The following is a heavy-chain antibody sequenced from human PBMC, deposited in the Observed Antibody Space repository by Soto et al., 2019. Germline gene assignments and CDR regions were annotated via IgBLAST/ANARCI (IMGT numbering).Heavy chain of an antibody. V-gene: IGHV3-30*18. Sequence: PGGSLRLSCAASGFTFRSYGMHWVRQAPGKGLEWVAVISYDGSNKYYADSVKGRFTISRDNSKNTLYLQMNSLRPEDTAVYYCAKDGILDSSGHYYYFDYWGQGTLVTVS. CDR3: AKDGILDSSGHYYYFDY. CDR1: GFTFRSYG. D-gene: IGHD3-22*01. J-gene: IGHJ4*02. CDR2: ISYDGSNK.